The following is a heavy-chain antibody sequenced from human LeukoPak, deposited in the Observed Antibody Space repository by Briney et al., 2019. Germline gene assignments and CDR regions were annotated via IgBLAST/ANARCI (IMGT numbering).Heavy chain of an antibody. CDR2: ISVGGGDT. D-gene: IGHD2-21*01. J-gene: IGHJ4*02. Sequence: PGGSLRLSCEASGFIFSSYVMGWVRQAPGKGLEWVSSISVGGGDTFTADSVKGRFTITRENSKNTLYLQMMGLRVEDTAIYYCLGEMAYFDSWGQGILVTVSS. CDR1: GFIFSSYV. V-gene: IGHV3-23*01. CDR3: LGEMAYFDS.